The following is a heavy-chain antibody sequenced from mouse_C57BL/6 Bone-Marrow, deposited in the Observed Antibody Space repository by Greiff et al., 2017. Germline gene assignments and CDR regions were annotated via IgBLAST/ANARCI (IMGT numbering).Heavy chain of an antibody. CDR2: INPYNGGT. CDR3: AISYYGSSSGFAY. J-gene: IGHJ3*01. D-gene: IGHD1-1*01. Sequence: VQLQQSGPVLVKPGASVKMSCKASGYTFTDYYMNWVKQSHGKSLEWIGVINPYNGGTSYNQKFKGKATLTVDKSASTAYMELNSLTSEDSAVYYCAISYYGSSSGFAYWGQGTLVTVSA. CDR1: GYTFTDYY. V-gene: IGHV1-19*01.